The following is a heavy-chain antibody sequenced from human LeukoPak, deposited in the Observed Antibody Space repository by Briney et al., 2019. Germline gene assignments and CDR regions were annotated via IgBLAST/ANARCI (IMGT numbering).Heavy chain of an antibody. J-gene: IGHJ4*02. D-gene: IGHD6-19*01. CDR2: INHSGST. CDR1: GVSFSGYY. Sequence: PSETLSLTCAVYGVSFSGYYWSWIRQPPGKGLEWIGEINHSGSTNYNPSLKSRVTIAVDTSKNQFSLKLSSVTAADTAVYYCARGYSSGWYIPKYYFDYWGQGTLVTVSS. CDR3: ARGYSSGWYIPKYYFDY. V-gene: IGHV4-34*01.